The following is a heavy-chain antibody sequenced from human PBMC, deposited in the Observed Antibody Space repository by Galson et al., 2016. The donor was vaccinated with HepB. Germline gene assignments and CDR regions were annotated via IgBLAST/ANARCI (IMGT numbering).Heavy chain of an antibody. CDR3: VKGAQTRYSHGRLGYFDI. Sequence: SLRLSCAASGFTFINYGMHWVRQAPGKGLDWLAVIAYDGSKKYYGDSAIGRFTLSRDNSKNTLFLQMDSLLTDDTALYYCVKGAQTRYSHGRLGYFDIWGRGSLVTVSS. D-gene: IGHD3-16*02. V-gene: IGHV3-30*18. J-gene: IGHJ2*01. CDR2: IAYDGSKK. CDR1: GFTFINYG.